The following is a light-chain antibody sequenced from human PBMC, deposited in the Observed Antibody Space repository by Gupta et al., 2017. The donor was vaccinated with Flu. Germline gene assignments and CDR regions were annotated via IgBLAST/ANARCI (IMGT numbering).Light chain of an antibody. Sequence: QSVLTQPPSASGTPGQRVTFSCSGSSSNIGSNTVNWDQQLPGTAPKLLIYSNNQRPSGVPDRFSGSKSGTSASLAISGLQSEDEADYYCAAWDDSLNGWVFGGGTKLTVL. J-gene: IGLJ3*02. V-gene: IGLV1-44*01. CDR2: SNN. CDR3: AAWDDSLNGWV. CDR1: SSNIGSNT.